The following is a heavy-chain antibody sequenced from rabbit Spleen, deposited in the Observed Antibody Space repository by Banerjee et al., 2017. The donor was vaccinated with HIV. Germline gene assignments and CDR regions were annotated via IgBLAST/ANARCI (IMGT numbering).Heavy chain of an antibody. J-gene: IGHJ6*01. V-gene: IGHV1S47*01. D-gene: IGHD8-1*01. CDR3: ARDTGSSFSSYGMDL. CDR2: IDPIFGRT. Sequence: QEQLKETGGGLVQPGGSLKLSCKASGFDFSVYGLSWVRQAPGKGLEWIGYIDPIFGRTYYANWVNGRFSISRENTQNTVYLQLNSLTAADTATYFCARDTGSSFSSYGMDLWGQGTLVTVS. CDR1: GFDFSVYG.